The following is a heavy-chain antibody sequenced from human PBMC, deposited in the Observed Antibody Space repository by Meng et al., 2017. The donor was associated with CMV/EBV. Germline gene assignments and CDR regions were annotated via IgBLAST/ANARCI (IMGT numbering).Heavy chain of an antibody. CDR3: AKTLHPITMVRGVSPTGYYYYGMDV. V-gene: IGHV3-23*01. D-gene: IGHD3-10*01. J-gene: IGHJ6*02. CDR1: GGSISSSSYY. CDR2: ISGSGGST. Sequence: GGSLRLSCTVSGGSISSSSYYWGWIRQPPGKGLEWVSAISGSGGSTYYADSVKGRFTISRDNSKNTLYLQMNSLRAEDTAVYYCAKTLHPITMVRGVSPTGYYYYGMDVWGQGTTVTVSS.